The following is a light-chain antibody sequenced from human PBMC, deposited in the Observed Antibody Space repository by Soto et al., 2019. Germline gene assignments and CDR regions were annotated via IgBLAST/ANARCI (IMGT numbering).Light chain of an antibody. J-gene: IGKJ1*01. CDR3: QHYNSYSEA. Sequence: DIQMTQSPSTLSASVGDSVTVTCRASQSISTWLAWYQQKPGRAPKLLIYDSSSLESGVPSRFSGSGSGTDFTLTISGLQPDDFATYYCQHYNSYSEAFGQGTKVDIK. V-gene: IGKV1-5*01. CDR1: QSISTW. CDR2: DSS.